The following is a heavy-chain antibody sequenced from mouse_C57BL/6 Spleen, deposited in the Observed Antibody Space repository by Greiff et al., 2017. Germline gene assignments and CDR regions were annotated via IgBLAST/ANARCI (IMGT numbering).Heavy chain of an antibody. Sequence: EVQVVESGGGLVQPGGSMKLSCVASGFTFSNYWMNWVRQSPEKGLEWVAQIRLKSDNYATHYAESVKGRFTISRDDSKSSVYLQMNNLRAEDTGIYYCTGGSYASDYWCQGTTLTVSS. CDR1: GFTFSNYW. D-gene: IGHD1-1*01. V-gene: IGHV6-3*01. CDR2: IRLKSDNYAT. CDR3: TGGSYASDY. J-gene: IGHJ2*01.